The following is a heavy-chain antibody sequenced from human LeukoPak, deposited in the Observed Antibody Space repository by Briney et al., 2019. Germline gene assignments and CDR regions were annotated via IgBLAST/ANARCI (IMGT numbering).Heavy chain of an antibody. CDR1: VYTFTNYG. Sequence: AAVTVSYKSSVYTFTNYGISWVRQAPAQGLEWMGWISAYNGNTNYPQKLQGRGTMTTDTSTSTAYMELRSLRSDDTAVYYCARDPFKEKKNIVVATPFDYWGRGTLVSVSS. D-gene: IGHD1-26*01. V-gene: IGHV1-18*01. J-gene: IGHJ4*02. CDR2: ISAYNGNT. CDR3: ARDPFKEKKNIVVATPFDY.